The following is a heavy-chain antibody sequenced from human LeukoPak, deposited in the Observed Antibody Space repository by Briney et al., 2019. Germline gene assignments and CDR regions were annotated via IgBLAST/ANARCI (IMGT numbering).Heavy chain of an antibody. V-gene: IGHV3-30-3*01. Sequence: GGSLRLSCAASGFTFSSYAMHWVRQAPGKGLEWVAVISYDGSNKYYADSVKGRFTISRDNSKNTLYLQMNSLRAEDTAVYYCARDSLRYSSGWTDFSDAFDIWGQGTMVTVSS. D-gene: IGHD6-19*01. CDR2: ISYDGSNK. CDR1: GFTFSSYA. CDR3: ARDSLRYSSGWTDFSDAFDI. J-gene: IGHJ3*02.